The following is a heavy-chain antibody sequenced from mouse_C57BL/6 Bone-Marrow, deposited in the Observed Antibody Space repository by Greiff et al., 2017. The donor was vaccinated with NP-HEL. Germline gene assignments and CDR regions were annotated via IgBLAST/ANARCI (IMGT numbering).Heavy chain of an antibody. CDR2: IYPGDGDT. V-gene: IGHV1-82*01. Sequence: VQLQQSGPELVKPGASVKISCKASGYAFSSSWMNWVKQRPGKGLEWIGRIYPGDGDTNYNGKFKGKATLTADKSSSTAYMQLSSLTSEDSAVYFCASIYYGNYGEYFDDWGQGTTLTVSS. CDR1: GYAFSSSW. J-gene: IGHJ2*01. D-gene: IGHD2-1*01. CDR3: ASIYYGNYGEYFDD.